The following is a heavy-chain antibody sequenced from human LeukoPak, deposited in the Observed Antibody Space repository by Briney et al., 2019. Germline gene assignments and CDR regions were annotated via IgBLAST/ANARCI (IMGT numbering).Heavy chain of an antibody. V-gene: IGHV3-7*01. D-gene: IGHD4-17*01. J-gene: IGHJ4*02. Sequence: GGSLRLSCAASGFIFSSGWVSWVRQAPGKGPEWGASIQEEGSEKKHAYSAKGRFTISRDNAENSLYLQMNSLRAADTDVSYCATLKAAVTIFDNWGQGTLVTVSS. CDR1: GFIFSSGW. CDR3: ATLKAAVTIFDN. CDR2: IQEEGSEK.